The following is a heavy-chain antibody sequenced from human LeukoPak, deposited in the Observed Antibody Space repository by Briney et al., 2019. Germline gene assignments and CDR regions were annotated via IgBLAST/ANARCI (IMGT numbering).Heavy chain of an antibody. CDR1: GFTFSSYA. D-gene: IGHD6-6*01. J-gene: IGHJ4*02. CDR2: ISYDGSNK. Sequence: GGSLRLSCAASGFTFSSYAMHWVRQAPGKGLEWVAVISYDGSNKYYADSVKGRLTISRDNSKNTLYLQMNSLRAEDTAVYYCAGGGYSSSSLDYWGQGTLVTVSS. CDR3: AGGGYSSSSLDY. V-gene: IGHV3-30*01.